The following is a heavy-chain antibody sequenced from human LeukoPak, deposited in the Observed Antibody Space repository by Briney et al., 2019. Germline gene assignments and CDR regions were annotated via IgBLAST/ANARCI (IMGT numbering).Heavy chain of an antibody. J-gene: IGHJ3*02. CDR2: INPNSGGT. CDR3: ARELDIDAFDI. D-gene: IGHD3-9*01. CDR1: GYTFTGYY. V-gene: IGHV1-2*02. Sequence: ASVKVSCKASGYTFTGYYMHWVRQAPGQGLEWMGWINPNSGGTNYAQKFQGRVTMTRDTSISTAYMELRSLRSDDTAVYYCARELDIDAFDIWGQGTMVTVSS.